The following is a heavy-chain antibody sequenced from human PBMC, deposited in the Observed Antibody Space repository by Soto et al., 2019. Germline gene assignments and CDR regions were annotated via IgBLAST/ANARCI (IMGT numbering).Heavy chain of an antibody. CDR1: GFSFRNYN. J-gene: IGHJ3*02. CDR3: VRETQIVMVVVPTPGSPGAFDM. V-gene: IGHV3-30-3*01. CDR2: VSHDGVNK. Sequence: QMQLVESGGGVVQPGRSLRLSFAASGFSFRNYNLHWVRQAPGKGLEWVAVVSHDGVNKHYAESVKGPLSISRDSSRNTLYLQMNSLRPEDTAVYYCVRETQIVMVVVPTPGSPGAFDMWGQGTMLTVSS. D-gene: IGHD2-15*01.